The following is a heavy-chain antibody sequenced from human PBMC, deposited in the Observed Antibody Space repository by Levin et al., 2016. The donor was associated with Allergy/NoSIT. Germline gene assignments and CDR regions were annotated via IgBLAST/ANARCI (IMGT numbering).Heavy chain of an antibody. V-gene: IGHV2-5*01. J-gene: IGHJ6*02. CDR2: IYWNDDK. Sequence: WIRQPPGKALEWLALIYWNDDKRYSPSLKSRLTITKDTSKNQVVLTMTNMDPVDTATYYCAHRRSDYYDSSGAYYYYGMDVWGQGTTVTVSS. D-gene: IGHD3-22*01. CDR3: AHRRSDYYDSSGAYYYYGMDV.